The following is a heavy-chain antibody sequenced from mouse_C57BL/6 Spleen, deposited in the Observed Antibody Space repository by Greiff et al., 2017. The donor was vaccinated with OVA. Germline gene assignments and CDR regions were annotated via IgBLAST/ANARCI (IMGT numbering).Heavy chain of an antibody. J-gene: IGHJ2*01. D-gene: IGHD1-1*01. V-gene: IGHV1-61*01. Sequence: VQLQQSGAELVRPGSSVKLSCKASGYTFTSYWMDWVKQRPGQGLEWIGNIYPSDSETHYNQKFKDKATLTVDKSSSTAYMQLSSLTSEDSAVYYCATHVYYYGSSYFDYWGQGTTLTVSS. CDR2: IYPSDSET. CDR1: GYTFTSYW. CDR3: ATHVYYYGSSYFDY.